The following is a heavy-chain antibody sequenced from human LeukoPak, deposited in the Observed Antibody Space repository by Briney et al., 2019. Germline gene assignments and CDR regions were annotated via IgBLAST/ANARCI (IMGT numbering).Heavy chain of an antibody. CDR1: GFTFSSYS. V-gene: IGHV3-23*01. D-gene: IGHD4-17*01. CDR3: AKDRGDYDY. CDR2: ISGSGGST. J-gene: IGHJ4*02. Sequence: GGSLRLSCAASGFTFSSYSKSWVRQARGKGLEWVSAISGSGGSTYYADSVKGRFTISRDNSKNTLYLKMNSLRAEDTAVYYCAKDRGDYDYWGQGTLVTVSS.